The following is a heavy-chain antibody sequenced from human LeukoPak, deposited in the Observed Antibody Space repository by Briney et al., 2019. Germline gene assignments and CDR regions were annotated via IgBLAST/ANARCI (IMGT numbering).Heavy chain of an antibody. V-gene: IGHV3-74*01. CDR3: VRDAWMASTPLDY. J-gene: IGHJ4*01. Sequence: TGGSLRLSCAASGFTFSNYWTHWVRQAPGKGLVWVSRIHSDGSSTTYADSVKGRFTVSRDNAKNTLYLQMNSLRADDTAVYYCVRDAWMASTPLDYWGHGTLVIVSS. D-gene: IGHD5-24*01. CDR2: IHSDGSST. CDR1: GFTFSNYW.